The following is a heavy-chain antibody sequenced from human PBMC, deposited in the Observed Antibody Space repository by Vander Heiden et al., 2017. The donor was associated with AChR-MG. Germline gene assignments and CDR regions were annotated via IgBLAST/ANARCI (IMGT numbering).Heavy chain of an antibody. CDR3: ATGLSVGASPYYYYGMDV. Sequence: QVQLVQSGAEVKKPGASVKVSCKVSGYTLTELSMHWVRQAPGKGLEWMGGFDPEDGETIYAKKFQGRVTMTEDTSTDTAYRELSSLRSEDTAVYYCATGLSVGASPYYYYGMDVWGQGTTVTVSS. J-gene: IGHJ6*02. D-gene: IGHD1-26*01. V-gene: IGHV1-24*01. CDR2: FDPEDGET. CDR1: GYTLTELS.